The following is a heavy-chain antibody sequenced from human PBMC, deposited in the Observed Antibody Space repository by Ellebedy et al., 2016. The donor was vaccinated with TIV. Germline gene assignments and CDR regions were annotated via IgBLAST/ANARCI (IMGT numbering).Heavy chain of an antibody. Sequence: GESLKISCAASGFTFSAHYMDWVRQAPGKGLEWVGRIRDKANSYTTEYAASVKGRFTISRDDSKNSLYLQMNSLKTEDTAFYYCARRIPGGFDYWGQGTLVTVSS. CDR2: IRDKANSYTT. CDR1: GFTFSAHY. CDR3: ARRIPGGFDY. V-gene: IGHV3-72*01. J-gene: IGHJ4*02. D-gene: IGHD2-8*02.